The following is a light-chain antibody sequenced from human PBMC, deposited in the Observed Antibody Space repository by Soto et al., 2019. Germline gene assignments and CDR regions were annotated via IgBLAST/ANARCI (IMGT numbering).Light chain of an antibody. CDR1: RSVSNNY. CDR3: QQYGSSPPT. V-gene: IGKV3-20*01. J-gene: IGKJ1*01. Sequence: EIVLTQSPGTLSLSPGERATLSCRASRSVSNNYVAWYQRKPDQAPRLLIYGASSRATDIPRRFSGSGSGTDFTLTITRLGPEDFAVYYCQQYGSSPPTFGLGTKEESK. CDR2: GAS.